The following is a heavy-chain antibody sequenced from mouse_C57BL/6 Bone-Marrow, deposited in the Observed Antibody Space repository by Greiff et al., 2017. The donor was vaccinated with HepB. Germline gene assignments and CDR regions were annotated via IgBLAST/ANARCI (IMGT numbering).Heavy chain of an antibody. Sequence: QVQLKQPGAELVRPGTSVKLSCKASGYTFTSYWMHWVKQRPGQGLEWIGVIDPSDSYTNYNQKFKGKATLTVDTSSSSAYMQLSSLTSEDSAVYYCARWTAQATLVGYFDVWGTGTTVTVSS. CDR1: GYTFTSYW. CDR2: IDPSDSYT. J-gene: IGHJ1*03. V-gene: IGHV1-59*01. CDR3: ARWTAQATLVGYFDV. D-gene: IGHD3-2*02.